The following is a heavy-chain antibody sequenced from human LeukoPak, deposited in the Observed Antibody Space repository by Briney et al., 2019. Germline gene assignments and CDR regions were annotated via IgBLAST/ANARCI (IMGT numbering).Heavy chain of an antibody. CDR3: AKALHNYDGRGYYYLYYYDMDV. J-gene: IGHJ6*02. CDR2: ISGSAGST. CDR1: GFTFSSYS. Sequence: PGGSLRLSCAASGFTFSSYSMTWVRQAPGTGLEWVSAISGSAGSTYYADSVKGRFTTSRDNSKNTLYLQMNSLRAEDTAVYFCAKALHNYDGRGYYYLYYYDMDVWGHGTTVTVSS. D-gene: IGHD3-22*01. V-gene: IGHV3-23*01.